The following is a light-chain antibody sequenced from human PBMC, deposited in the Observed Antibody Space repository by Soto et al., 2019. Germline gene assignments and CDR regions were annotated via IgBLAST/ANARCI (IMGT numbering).Light chain of an antibody. CDR1: QTISNW. CDR2: DAS. J-gene: IGKJ4*01. CDR3: YEYPSSSPGR. Sequence: TITCRASQTISNWLAWYQQRPGKAPQLLISDASRLESGVPSRFSGSCSEKTAYHIVMRSQHSDSAAYQIYEYPSSSPGRVGGGTKVDIK. V-gene: IGKV1-5*01.